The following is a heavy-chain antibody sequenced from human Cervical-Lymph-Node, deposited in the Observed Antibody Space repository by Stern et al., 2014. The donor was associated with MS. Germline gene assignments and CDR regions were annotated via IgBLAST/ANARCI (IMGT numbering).Heavy chain of an antibody. CDR1: GFTFNSYW. J-gene: IGHJ6*02. V-gene: IGHV3-74*02. Sequence: EVQLEESGGGLVQPGGSLRLSCAASGFTFNSYWIHWVRQAPGKGLVWVSRINSDASRTTYADSVKGRFTISRENAKNTLYLQMNSLRAEDSAVYYCASSLWDYGMDVWCQGTTVTVSS. CDR2: INSDASRT. CDR3: ASSLWDYGMDV. D-gene: IGHD2-21*01.